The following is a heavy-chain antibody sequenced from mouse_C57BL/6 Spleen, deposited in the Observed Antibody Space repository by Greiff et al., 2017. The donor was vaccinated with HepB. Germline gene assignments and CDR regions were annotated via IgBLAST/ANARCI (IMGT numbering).Heavy chain of an antibody. D-gene: IGHD1-1*01. Sequence: VQLQQSGAELARPGASVKLSCKASGYTFTSYGISWVKQRTGKGLEWIGEIYPRSGNTYYNEKFKGKATLTADKSSSTAYMELRSLTSEDSAVYFCSRRCVTTVGGYFDVWGTGTTVTVSS. CDR3: SRRCVTTVGGYFDV. CDR2: IYPRSGNT. V-gene: IGHV1-81*01. CDR1: GYTFTSYG. J-gene: IGHJ1*03.